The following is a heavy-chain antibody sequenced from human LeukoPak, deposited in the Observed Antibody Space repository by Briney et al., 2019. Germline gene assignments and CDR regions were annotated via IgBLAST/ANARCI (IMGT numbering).Heavy chain of an antibody. J-gene: IGHJ6*03. Sequence: PGGSLRLSCAASGFTFNNYAMHWVRQAPGKGLEWVAVISYDGSNKYYADSVRGRFTISRDRSKKTLYMQMNSLIPEDTAVYYCARDARPLADMGYYYHMDVWGKGTTVTVSS. CDR1: GFTFNNYA. V-gene: IGHV3-30-3*01. CDR2: ISYDGSNK. CDR3: ARDARPLADMGYYYHMDV. D-gene: IGHD2-15*01.